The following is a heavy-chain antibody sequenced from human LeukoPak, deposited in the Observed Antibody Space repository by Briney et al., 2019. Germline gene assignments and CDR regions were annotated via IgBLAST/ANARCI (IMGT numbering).Heavy chain of an antibody. CDR3: ARKYPVGIQLWSHYYYYYYMDV. CDR1: GFTFSSYG. CDR2: IRYDGSNK. J-gene: IGHJ6*03. Sequence: GGSLRLSCAASGFTFSSYGMHWVRQAPGKGLEWVAFIRYDGSNKYYADSVKGRFTISRDNSKNTLYLQMNSLRAEDTAVYYCARKYPVGIQLWSHYYYYYYMDVWGKGTTVTVSS. D-gene: IGHD5-18*01. V-gene: IGHV3-30*02.